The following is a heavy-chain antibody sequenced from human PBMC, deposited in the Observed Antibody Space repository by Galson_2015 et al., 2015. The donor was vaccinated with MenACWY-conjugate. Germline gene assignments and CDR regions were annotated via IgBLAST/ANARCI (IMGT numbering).Heavy chain of an antibody. J-gene: IGHJ6*03. CDR1: GDTFTNYW. Sequence: SLRLSCAVSGDTFTNYWMTWVRHSPGRGLEWVANINKDGSKRYYVDSVRGRFTISRDNTKNSLYLQMNSLGADDTAVYYCARDRYFQTMDVWCNGTTVTVSS. D-gene: IGHD3-9*01. CDR2: INKDGSKR. V-gene: IGHV3-7*03. CDR3: ARDRYFQTMDV.